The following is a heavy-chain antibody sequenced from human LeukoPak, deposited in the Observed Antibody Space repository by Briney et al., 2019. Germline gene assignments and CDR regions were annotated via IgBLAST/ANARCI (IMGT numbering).Heavy chain of an antibody. CDR3: ARSVGAGSYPFDY. CDR1: GGSFSGYY. V-gene: IGHV4-34*01. J-gene: IGHJ4*02. CDR2: INHSGST. Sequence: SETLSLTCAVYGGSFSGYYWSWIRQPPGKGLEWIGEINHSGSTNYNPSLKSRVTISVDTSKTQFSLKLSSVTAADTAVYYCARSVGAGSYPFDYWGQGTLVTVSS. D-gene: IGHD3-10*01.